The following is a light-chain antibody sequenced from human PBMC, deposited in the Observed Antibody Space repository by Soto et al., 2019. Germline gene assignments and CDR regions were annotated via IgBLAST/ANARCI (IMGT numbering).Light chain of an antibody. J-gene: IGLJ3*02. Sequence: QSVLTQPASVSGSPGQSIAISCTGTSSDVGAYNYVSWYQHQPGKAPKLIIFDVSNRPSGVSTRFSGSKSGNTASLTISGLQAEDEADYYCSSYTSSSTRVFGGGTKLTVL. CDR2: DVS. CDR1: SSDVGAYNY. CDR3: SSYTSSSTRV. V-gene: IGLV2-14*03.